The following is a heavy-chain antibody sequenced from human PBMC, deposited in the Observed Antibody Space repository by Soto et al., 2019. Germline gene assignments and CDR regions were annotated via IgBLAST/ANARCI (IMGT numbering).Heavy chain of an antibody. V-gene: IGHV3-7*01. CDR1: GFTFSSYW. J-gene: IGHJ6*02. CDR3: ARDKSARKVIVGRYYYYYGMDV. D-gene: IGHD3-22*01. Sequence: EVQLVESGGGLVQPGGSLRLSCAASGFTFSSYWMSWVRQAPGKGLEWVANIKQDGSEKYYVDSVKGRFTISRDNAKNSLYLQMNSRRAEDTAVYYCARDKSARKVIVGRYYYYYGMDVWGQGTTVTVSS. CDR2: IKQDGSEK.